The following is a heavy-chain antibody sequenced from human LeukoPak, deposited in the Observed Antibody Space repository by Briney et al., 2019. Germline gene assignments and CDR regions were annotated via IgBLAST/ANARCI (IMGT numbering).Heavy chain of an antibody. D-gene: IGHD3-10*01. CDR3: ARDLFVFGLPQYYFDY. J-gene: IGHJ4*02. Sequence: ASVKVSSKASRYNSTSYVMPLVRQAPGQTLDWRGWINAGNGNTKYSQKFPGRVTITRDTSASTAYMELSSLRSEDTAVYYCARDLFVFGLPQYYFDYWGQGTLVTVSS. CDR1: RYNSTSYV. CDR2: INAGNGNT. V-gene: IGHV1-3*01.